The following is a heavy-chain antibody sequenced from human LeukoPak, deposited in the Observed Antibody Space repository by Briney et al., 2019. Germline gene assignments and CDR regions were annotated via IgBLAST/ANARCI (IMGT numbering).Heavy chain of an antibody. Sequence: SETLSLTCTVSGVSISSSSYYWGWIRQPPGKWLEWIGIIYYSGNTYYNPSLKSRVTISVDTSKNQFSLKLSSVTATDTAVYYCASLRSGTGTFDPWGQGTLVTVSS. CDR1: GVSISSSSYY. D-gene: IGHD4-17*01. V-gene: IGHV4-39*01. J-gene: IGHJ5*02. CDR2: IYYSGNT. CDR3: ASLRSGTGTFDP.